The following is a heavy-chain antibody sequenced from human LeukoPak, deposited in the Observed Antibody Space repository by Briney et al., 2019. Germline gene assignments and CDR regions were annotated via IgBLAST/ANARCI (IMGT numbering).Heavy chain of an antibody. J-gene: IGHJ4*02. CDR1: GGSISSYY. CDR2: IWIGHIYTSGNT. V-gene: IGHV4-4*07. CDR3: ARATVAGDLRHLDS. Sequence: SETLSLTCTVSGGSISSYYWNWIRQPAGKGLEWIGRIWIGHIYTSGNTNYNPSLKSRVTMSADTSKNQFSLKLSSVTAADTAVYYCARATVAGDLRHLDSWGQGALVTVSS. D-gene: IGHD6-19*01.